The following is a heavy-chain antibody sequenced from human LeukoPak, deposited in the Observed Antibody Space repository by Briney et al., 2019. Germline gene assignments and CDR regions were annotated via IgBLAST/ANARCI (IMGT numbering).Heavy chain of an antibody. V-gene: IGHV3-30*02. Sequence: GGTLRLSCAASGFSFSTQGMHWVRQAPGQELECVAFILFDGSQKYHADSLKGRFTISRDNSTNTVYLQMNSLRSEDTAVYYCAKDRVPTFPDAPDVWGQGTRVTVSS. CDR2: ILFDGSQK. CDR3: AKDRVPTFPDAPDV. D-gene: IGHD3-10*01. J-gene: IGHJ3*01. CDR1: GFSFSTQG.